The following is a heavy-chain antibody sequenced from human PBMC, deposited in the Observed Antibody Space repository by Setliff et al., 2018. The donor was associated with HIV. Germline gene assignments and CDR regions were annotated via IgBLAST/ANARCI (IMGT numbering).Heavy chain of an antibody. CDR1: GGTFRSHE. Sequence: GASVKVSCKASGGTFRSHEISWVRQAPGQGLEWMGWMNPNSGNTGYAQKFQGRVTMTTDTSTSTAYMELRSLRSDDTAVYYCARIPTGGAFDIWGQGTVVTVSS. J-gene: IGHJ3*02. V-gene: IGHV1-18*04. CDR3: ARIPTGGAFDI. D-gene: IGHD7-27*01. CDR2: MNPNSGNT.